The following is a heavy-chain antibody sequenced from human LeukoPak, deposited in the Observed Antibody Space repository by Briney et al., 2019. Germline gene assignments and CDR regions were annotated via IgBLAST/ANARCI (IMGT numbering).Heavy chain of an antibody. J-gene: IGHJ4*02. CDR2: ISGSGGST. D-gene: IGHD6-13*01. V-gene: IGHV3-23*01. Sequence: GGSLRLSCAASGFTFSSYAMSWVRQAPGKGLERVSAISGSGGSTYYADSVKGRFTISRDNSKNTLYLQMNGLRAEDTAVYYCAKVGGVIAAAGNFDYWGQGTLVTVSS. CDR1: GFTFSSYA. CDR3: AKVGGVIAAAGNFDY.